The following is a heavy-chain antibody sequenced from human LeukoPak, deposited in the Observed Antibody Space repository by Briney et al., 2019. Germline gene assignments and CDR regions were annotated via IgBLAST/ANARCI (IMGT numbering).Heavy chain of an antibody. J-gene: IGHJ6*03. CDR2: INHSGST. Sequence: SETLSLTCAVYGGSFSGYYWSWIRQTPGKGLEWIGEINHSGSTNYNPSLKSRVTISVDTSKNQFSLKLSSVTAADTAVYYCARWGNSRRLYYYYYMDVWGKGTTVTVSS. CDR1: GGSFSGYY. V-gene: IGHV4-34*01. CDR3: ARWGNSRRLYYYYYMDV. D-gene: IGHD6-25*01.